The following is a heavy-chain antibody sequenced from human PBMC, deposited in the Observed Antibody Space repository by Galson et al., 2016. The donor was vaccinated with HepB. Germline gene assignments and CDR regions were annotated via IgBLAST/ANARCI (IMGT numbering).Heavy chain of an antibody. CDR3: ASRVCSRNSCPYNGSPPGMDV. CDR1: GFTFSTYG. D-gene: IGHD2-2*01. Sequence: SLRLSCAASGFTFSTYGMHWVRQGPGRGLEWVALIAYDGGSKDYEDSAKGRFTISIDNSKNTMYLLLNSLRPENTGVYCCASRVCSRNSCPYNGSPPGMDVWGQGTLVTVSS. CDR2: IAYDGGSK. V-gene: IGHV3-30*03. J-gene: IGHJ4*02.